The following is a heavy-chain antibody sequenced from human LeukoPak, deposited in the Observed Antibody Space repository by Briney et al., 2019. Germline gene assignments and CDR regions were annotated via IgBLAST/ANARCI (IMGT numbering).Heavy chain of an antibody. CDR2: ISNSGSTI. CDR1: GFTFSNYE. Sequence: GGSLRLSCAASGFTFSNYEMNWVRQAPGKGLEWVSFISNSGSTIYYADSVKGRFTISRDNAKNSLYLQMNSLRADDTAVYYCARVSSSSYNLDYWGQGTLVTVSS. V-gene: IGHV3-48*03. J-gene: IGHJ4*02. D-gene: IGHD2-15*01. CDR3: ARVSSSSYNLDY.